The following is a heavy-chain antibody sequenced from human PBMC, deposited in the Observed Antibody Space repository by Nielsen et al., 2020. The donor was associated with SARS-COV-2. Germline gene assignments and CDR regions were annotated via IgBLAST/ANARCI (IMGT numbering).Heavy chain of an antibody. V-gene: IGHV7-4-1*02. CDR3: AREGIVVVPAAMGGVDY. J-gene: IGHJ4*02. CDR1: GYTFTSYA. Sequence: ASVKVSCKASGYTFTSYAMNWVRQAPGQGLEWMGWINTNTGNPTYAQGFTGRFVFSLDTSVSTAYLQISSLKAEDTAVYYCAREGIVVVPAAMGGVDYWGQGTLVTVSS. D-gene: IGHD2-2*01. CDR2: INTNTGNP.